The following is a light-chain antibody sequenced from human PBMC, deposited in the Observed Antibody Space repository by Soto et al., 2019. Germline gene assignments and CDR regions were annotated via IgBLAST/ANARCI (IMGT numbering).Light chain of an antibody. V-gene: IGKV1-9*01. CDR1: QGISNY. CDR3: QQANIYPFT. Sequence: IQLTQSPSSLSASVGARVTITCRASQGISNYLAWYQQKPGKAPKLLIYSASTLQRGVSSRFSGSGSGADFTLMISSLQPEDVATYFCQQANIYPFTFGLGTKVEIK. CDR2: SAS. J-gene: IGKJ3*01.